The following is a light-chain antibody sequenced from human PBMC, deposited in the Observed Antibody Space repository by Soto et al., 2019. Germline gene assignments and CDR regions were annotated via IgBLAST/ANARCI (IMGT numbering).Light chain of an antibody. CDR3: SSYTSSDIFYV. CDR2: EVS. CDR1: SSDVGGYNY. J-gene: IGLJ1*01. V-gene: IGLV2-14*01. Sequence: QSVLTQPASVSGSPGQSITISCTGTSSDVGGYNYVSWYQQHPGKAPKLMIYEVSNRPSGVSNRFSGSKSGNTASLTISGLQAEDEADYYCSSYTSSDIFYVFGTGTKLTVL.